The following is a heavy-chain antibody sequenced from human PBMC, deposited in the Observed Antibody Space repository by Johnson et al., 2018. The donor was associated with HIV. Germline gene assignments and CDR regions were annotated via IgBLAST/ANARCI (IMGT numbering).Heavy chain of an antibody. Sequence: VQLVESGGGLVQPGGSLRLSCAGSGFTFSTSWMNWVRQAPGKGLEWVANGKEDGRVRQFVDSVKGRFTISRDNAKNSVYLQLNSLRGEDTAVYYCAGELGGSGFDVWGQGTMVTVSS. D-gene: IGHD1-26*01. V-gene: IGHV3-7*05. CDR1: GFTFSTSW. J-gene: IGHJ3*01. CDR2: GKEDGRVR. CDR3: AGELGGSGFDV.